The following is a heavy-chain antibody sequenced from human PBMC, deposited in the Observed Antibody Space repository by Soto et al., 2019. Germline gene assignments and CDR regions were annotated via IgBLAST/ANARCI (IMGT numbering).Heavy chain of an antibody. CDR3: ARGLIVWFGELSRRGGYSYSMGV. Sequence: QVQLQQWGAGLLKPSETLSLTCAVYGGSFSGYQWTWIRQTPGKGLEWIGEINDTGNINYNPSLKSRATIFIDTPKKQISLKLRAVTAADTAVYYCARGLIVWFGELSRRGGYSYSMGVWGKGTTVTVTS. D-gene: IGHD3-10*01. CDR1: GGSFSGYQ. V-gene: IGHV4-34*01. CDR2: INDTGNI. J-gene: IGHJ6*03.